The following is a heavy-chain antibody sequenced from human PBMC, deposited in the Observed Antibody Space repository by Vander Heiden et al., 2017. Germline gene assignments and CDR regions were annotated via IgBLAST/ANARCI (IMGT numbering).Heavy chain of an antibody. D-gene: IGHD2-2*02. V-gene: IGHV4-59*01. CDR3: ARGFGGYTFDS. J-gene: IGHJ4*02. CDR1: GGSINNYY. CDR2: IYSSGST. Sequence: QVQLQESGPGLVKPSETLSLTCTVSGGSINNYYWSWIRQPPGKGLEWIGFIYSSGSTNYIPSLKSRITISLDTSKNQFSLKLSSVTAADTAVYFCARGFGGYTFDSWGQGTLVTVSS.